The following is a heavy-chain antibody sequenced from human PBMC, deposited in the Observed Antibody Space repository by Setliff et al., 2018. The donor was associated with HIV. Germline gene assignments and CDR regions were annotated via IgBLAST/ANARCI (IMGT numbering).Heavy chain of an antibody. J-gene: IGHJ6*03. V-gene: IGHV1-18*01. D-gene: IGHD6-6*01. CDR2: ISAYNGNT. Sequence: ASVKVSCKASGYTFTSYGISWVRQAPGQGLEWMGWISAYNGNTNYAQKLQGRVTMTTDTSTSTAYMELRSLRSDDTAVYYCSKVSEHRTSSGSFYYYMDVWGEGTTVTVSS. CDR3: SKVSEHRTSSGSFYYYMDV. CDR1: GYTFTSYG.